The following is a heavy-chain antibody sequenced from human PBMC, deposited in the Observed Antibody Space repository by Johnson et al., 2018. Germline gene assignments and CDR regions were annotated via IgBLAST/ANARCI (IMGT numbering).Heavy chain of an antibody. V-gene: IGHV4-39*01. D-gene: IGHD6-19*01. CDR3: ARLRGLWLVRSGSVGDY. CDR2: IFYNGNT. Sequence: QVQLQESGPGLVKASETLSLTCPVSGGSISSSDFYWGWIRQPPGKGLEWIGNIFYNGNTYSNASLPSRVTISVDTSKNQFSLKLNAVTAADTAGVYCARLRGLWLVRSGSVGDYWGQGTLVTVSS. CDR1: GGSISSSDFY. J-gene: IGHJ4*02.